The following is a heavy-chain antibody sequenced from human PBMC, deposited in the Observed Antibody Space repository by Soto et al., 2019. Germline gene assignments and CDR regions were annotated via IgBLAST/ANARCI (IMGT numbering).Heavy chain of an antibody. V-gene: IGHV4-30-4*01. CDR3: ASHRELRQRFDP. Sequence: NPSETLSLTCTVSGGSISSGDYYWSWIRQPPGKGLEWIGYIYYSGSTYYNPSLKSRVTISVDTSKNQFSLKLSSVTAADTAVYYCASHRELRQRFDPWGQGTLVTVSS. D-gene: IGHD1-26*01. CDR2: IYYSGST. J-gene: IGHJ5*02. CDR1: GGSISSGDYY.